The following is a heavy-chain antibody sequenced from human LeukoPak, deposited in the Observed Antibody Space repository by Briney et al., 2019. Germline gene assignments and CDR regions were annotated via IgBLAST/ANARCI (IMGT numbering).Heavy chain of an antibody. CDR3: ARGSLTYYYGSSGYYFDY. Sequence: AASVKVSCKASGYTFTSYYMHWVRQAPGQGLEWMGIINPSGGSTSYAQKFQGRVTMTRDTSTSTVYMELSSLRSEDTAVYYCARGSLTYYYGSSGYYFDYWGQGTLVTVSS. J-gene: IGHJ4*02. V-gene: IGHV1-46*01. CDR1: GYTFTSYY. CDR2: INPSGGST. D-gene: IGHD3-22*01.